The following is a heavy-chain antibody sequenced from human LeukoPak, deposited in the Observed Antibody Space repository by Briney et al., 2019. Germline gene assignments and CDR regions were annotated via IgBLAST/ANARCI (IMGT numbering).Heavy chain of an antibody. Sequence: SQTLSLTCTVSGGSISSGGYYWSWIRQHPGKGLEWIGYIYYSGSTYYNPSLKSRVTISVDTSKNQFSLKLSSVTAADTAVYYCARVEYYYDSSGYYLCYFDYWGQGTLVTVSS. CDR1: GGSISSGGYY. CDR3: ARVEYYYDSSGYYLCYFDY. CDR2: IYYSGST. D-gene: IGHD3-22*01. V-gene: IGHV4-31*03. J-gene: IGHJ4*02.